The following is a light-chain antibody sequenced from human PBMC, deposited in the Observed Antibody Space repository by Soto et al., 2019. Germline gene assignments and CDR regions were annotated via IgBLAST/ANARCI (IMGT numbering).Light chain of an antibody. Sequence: NQYTLSLPDTHGDPASVSCRSSQSLLHCDGNNYLDWYLQKPGQAPQLLIYVGSKRASGVADRFSGSGSGTDFTLKISRVEAEDVGVYYCMQALQIPGTFGQGTKVDIK. CDR1: QSLLHCDGNNY. J-gene: IGKJ1*01. CDR3: MQALQIPGT. V-gene: IGKV2-28*01. CDR2: VGS.